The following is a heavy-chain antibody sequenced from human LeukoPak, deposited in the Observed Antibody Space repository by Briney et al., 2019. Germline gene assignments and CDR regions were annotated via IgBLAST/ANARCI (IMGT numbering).Heavy chain of an antibody. D-gene: IGHD5-18*01. Sequence: PGGSLRLSCAASGLIVNINYMSWVRQAPGKGLEWVSAIYGGGGTYYADSVKGRFTISGDNSKNTLYLQMHSLRAEDTAVYYCAMGYNYVYPDYWGQGTLVTVSS. CDR1: GLIVNINY. CDR2: IYGGGGT. CDR3: AMGYNYVYPDY. V-gene: IGHV3-53*01. J-gene: IGHJ4*02.